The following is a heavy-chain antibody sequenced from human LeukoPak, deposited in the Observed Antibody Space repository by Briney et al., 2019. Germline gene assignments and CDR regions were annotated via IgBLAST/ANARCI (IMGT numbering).Heavy chain of an antibody. CDR1: GFTFSTYW. Sequence: PGGSRRLSCAASGFTFSTYWMHWVRQAPGKGLVWVSRIKPDGSGTNYADSVKGRFTISRDNAKNTLYLQMNSLRAEDTAVYYCARACSGGSCHAGDYWGQGTLVTVSS. CDR3: ARACSGGSCHAGDY. J-gene: IGHJ4*02. D-gene: IGHD2-15*01. V-gene: IGHV3-74*01. CDR2: IKPDGSGT.